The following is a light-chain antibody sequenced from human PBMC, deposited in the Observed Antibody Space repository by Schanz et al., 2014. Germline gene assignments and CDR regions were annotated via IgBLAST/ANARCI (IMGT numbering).Light chain of an antibody. CDR3: CSYGGSSRV. CDR1: SRDIFKYNY. J-gene: IGLJ3*02. CDR2: DVT. Sequence: SSSFSPFPSVTISCTGTSRDIFKYNYVSWYQQHPGKAPKLLIYDVTERPSGVPDRFSGSRSGSTASLTVSGHQADDEADYYCCSYGGSSRVFGGGTKLTVL. V-gene: IGLV2-8*01.